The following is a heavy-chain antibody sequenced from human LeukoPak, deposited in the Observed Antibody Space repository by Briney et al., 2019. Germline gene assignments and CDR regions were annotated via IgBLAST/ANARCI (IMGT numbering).Heavy chain of an antibody. Sequence: ASVKVSCKASGYTFTGYYMHWVRQAPGQGLEWMRWINPNSGGTNYAQKFQGRVTMTRDTSISTAYMELSRLRSDDTAVYYCARVDSSSSHDAFDIWGQGTMVTVSS. J-gene: IGHJ3*02. V-gene: IGHV1-2*02. CDR3: ARVDSSSSHDAFDI. CDR2: INPNSGGT. CDR1: GYTFTGYY. D-gene: IGHD6-6*01.